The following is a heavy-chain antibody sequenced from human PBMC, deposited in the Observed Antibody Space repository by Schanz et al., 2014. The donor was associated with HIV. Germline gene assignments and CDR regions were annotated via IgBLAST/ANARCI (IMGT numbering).Heavy chain of an antibody. J-gene: IGHJ4*02. V-gene: IGHV1-18*01. CDR2: ISVYNGNT. D-gene: IGHD1-1*01. CDR3: AKDDNHDVEY. CDR1: GGTSSIYA. Sequence: QVQLVQSGAEVKKPGSSVKVACKASGGTSSIYAISWVRQAPGQGLEWMGWISVYNGNTFYAQNFQGRVTLTTDTSTSTAYMELRSLRSDDTAVYYCAKDDNHDVEYWGQGSLVIVSS.